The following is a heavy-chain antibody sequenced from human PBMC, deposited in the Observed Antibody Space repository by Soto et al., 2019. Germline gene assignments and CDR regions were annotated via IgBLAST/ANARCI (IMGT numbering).Heavy chain of an antibody. CDR2: IYYSGST. CDR1: GGSIISYY. V-gene: IGHV4-59*01. J-gene: IGHJ6*03. Sequence: SETLSLTCTVSGGSIISYYWSWILQPPWKGLEWIGYIYYSGSTNYNPSLKSRVTISVDTSKNQFSLKLSSVTAADTAVYYCARWVFGMGHMDVWGKGTTVTVSS. CDR3: ARWVFGMGHMDV. D-gene: IGHD3-3*01.